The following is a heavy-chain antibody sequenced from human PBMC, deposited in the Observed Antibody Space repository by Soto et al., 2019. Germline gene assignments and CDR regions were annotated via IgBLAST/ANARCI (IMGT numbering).Heavy chain of an antibody. CDR1: GGSSSSGGYY. CDR3: AREPLDHQRDNYANYYYYGMDV. CDR2: IYYSGST. Sequence: SETLSLTCTVSGGSSSSGGYYWIWIRHHPGKGLEWIGYIYYSGSTYYNPSLKSRVTISVDTSKNQFSLKLSSVTAADTAVYYCAREPLDHQRDNYANYYYYGMDVWGQGTTVTVSS. J-gene: IGHJ6*02. D-gene: IGHD1-1*01. V-gene: IGHV4-31*03.